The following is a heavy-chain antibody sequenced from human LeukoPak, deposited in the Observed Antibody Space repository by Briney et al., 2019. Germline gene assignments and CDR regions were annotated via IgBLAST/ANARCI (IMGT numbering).Heavy chain of an antibody. Sequence: TGGSLRLSCAASGFTFSSYGMHWVRQAPGKGLEWVAFIRYDGSNKYYADSVKGRFTISRDNSKNTLYLQMNSLRAEDTAVSYCAKDAGYYYDSGSYSFDYWGQGTLVTVSS. CDR1: GFTFSSYG. D-gene: IGHD3-10*01. V-gene: IGHV3-30*02. CDR3: AKDAGYYYDSGSYSFDY. J-gene: IGHJ4*02. CDR2: IRYDGSNK.